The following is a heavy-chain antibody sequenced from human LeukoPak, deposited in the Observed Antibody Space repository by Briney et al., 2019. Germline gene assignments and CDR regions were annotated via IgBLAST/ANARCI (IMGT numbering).Heavy chain of an antibody. V-gene: IGHV3-23*01. Sequence: QPGGSLRLSCAASGFTFAKHAMNWVRQAPGKGLEWVSAISGSGESTIYADSVKGRITISRDNSKNTLYLQMNSLRAEDTAVYYCAKAIYASGSYYTSIDYWGQGTLVTVSS. J-gene: IGHJ4*02. D-gene: IGHD3-10*01. CDR1: GFTFAKHA. CDR3: AKAIYASGSYYTSIDY. CDR2: ISGSGEST.